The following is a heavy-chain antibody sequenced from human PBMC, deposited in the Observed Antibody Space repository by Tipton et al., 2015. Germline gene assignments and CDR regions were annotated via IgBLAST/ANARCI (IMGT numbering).Heavy chain of an antibody. CDR3: ARHRGQQLVGPYYYGMDV. Sequence: QSGAEVEKPGASVKVSCKASGYTFTSFGINWVRQAPGQGLEWMGWISAYNGNTSYAQKHQGRVTMTTDTSTSTAYMELRSLRSDDTAVYYCARHRGQQLVGPYYYGMDVWGQGTAVTVSS. D-gene: IGHD6-13*01. CDR1: GYTFTSFG. V-gene: IGHV1-18*01. CDR2: ISAYNGNT. J-gene: IGHJ6*02.